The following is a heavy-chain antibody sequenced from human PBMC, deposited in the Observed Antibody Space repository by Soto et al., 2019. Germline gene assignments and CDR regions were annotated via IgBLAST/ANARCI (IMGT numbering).Heavy chain of an antibody. D-gene: IGHD1-26*01. CDR3: ARWDFRYGFDV. Sequence: QVQLQASGPGLVKPSETLSLTCTVSGGSVKIPNHHWHWIRQSPGKTLEWIGFIYHTGSTTYIPSLGSRVAMLLDTSKNQFYLALTSVPAADTAIYSCARWDFRYGFDVWGQGTTVTVSS. CDR1: GGSVKIPNHH. V-gene: IGHV4-61*01. CDR2: IYHTGST. J-gene: IGHJ6*02.